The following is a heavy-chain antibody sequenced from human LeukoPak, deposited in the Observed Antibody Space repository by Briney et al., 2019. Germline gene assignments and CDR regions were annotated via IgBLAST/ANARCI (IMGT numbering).Heavy chain of an antibody. D-gene: IGHD2-21*02. V-gene: IGHV3-7*01. CDR3: TIDPLVTALGAGYFDY. CDR1: GFTFRRHW. CDR2: IKEDGTEN. Sequence: PGGSLRLSCAASGFTFRRHWMSWVRQAPGKGLEWVATIKEDGTENHHANSVKGRFTISRDNAKNSLYLQMTSLRVEDTAIYYRTIDPLVTALGAGYFDYWGLGTVVSVSS. J-gene: IGHJ4*02.